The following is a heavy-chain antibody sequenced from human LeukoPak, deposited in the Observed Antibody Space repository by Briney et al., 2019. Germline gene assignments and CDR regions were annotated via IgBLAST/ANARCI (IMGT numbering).Heavy chain of an antibody. V-gene: IGHV3-30*18. J-gene: IGHJ4*02. D-gene: IGHD2-2*01. CDR2: ISYDGSNK. Sequence: GGSLRLSCAASGFTFSSYGMHWVRQAPGKGLEWVAVISYDGSNKYYADSVKGRFTISRDNSKNTLYLQMNSLGAEDTAMYYCAKDRGSCSSSSCYYFDYWGQGTLVTVSS. CDR1: GFTFSSYG. CDR3: AKDRGSCSSSSCYYFDY.